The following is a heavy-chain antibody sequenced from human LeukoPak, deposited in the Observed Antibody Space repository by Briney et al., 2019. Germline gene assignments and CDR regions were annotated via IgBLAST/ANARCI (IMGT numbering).Heavy chain of an antibody. J-gene: IGHJ4*02. CDR3: AKDMNSYGSGSSYNPWGPFDS. CDR2: IAWNSGNT. V-gene: IGHV3-9*01. Sequence: GGSLRLSCAASGFSFDNYAMHWVRQAPGKGLEWVSGIAWNSGNTGFVDSVKGRFTISRDNAENSLYLQMNSLRAEDTALYYCAKDMNSYGSGSSYNPWGPFDSWGQGTLVTVSS. D-gene: IGHD3-10*01. CDR1: GFSFDNYA.